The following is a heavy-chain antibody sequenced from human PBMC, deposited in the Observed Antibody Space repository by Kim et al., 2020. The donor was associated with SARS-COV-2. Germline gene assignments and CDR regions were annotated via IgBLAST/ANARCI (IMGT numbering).Heavy chain of an antibody. D-gene: IGHD6-19*01. Sequence: TYYADSVKGRFTISRDNSKNTLYLQMNSLRAEDTAVYYCAPWAGTGWFDPWGQGTLVTVSS. CDR2: T. V-gene: IGHV3-23*01. CDR3: APWAGTGWFDP. J-gene: IGHJ5*02.